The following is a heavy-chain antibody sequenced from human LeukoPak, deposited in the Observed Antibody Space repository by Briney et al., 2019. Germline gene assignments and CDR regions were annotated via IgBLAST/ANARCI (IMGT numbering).Heavy chain of an antibody. CDR3: TRVRGYCSGGSCYPPFDY. CDR2: ISSSGSTI. D-gene: IGHD2-15*01. V-gene: IGHV3-11*01. J-gene: IGHJ4*02. Sequence: GGSLRLSCAASGFTFSDYYMSWIRQAPGKGLEWVSYISSSGSTIYYADSVKGRFTISRDNAKNSLYLQMNSLRDEDTAVYYCTRVRGYCSGGSCYPPFDYWGQGTLVTVSS. CDR1: GFTFSDYY.